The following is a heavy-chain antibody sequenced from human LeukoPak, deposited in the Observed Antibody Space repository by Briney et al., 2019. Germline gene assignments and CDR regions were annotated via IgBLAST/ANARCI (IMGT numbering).Heavy chain of an antibody. CDR2: IYYSGST. CDR1: GGSVSSSDYY. CDR3: ARRGSNSNSYYFDY. V-gene: IGHV4-39*01. J-gene: IGHJ4*02. Sequence: SETLSLTCAVSGGSVSSSDYYWGWIRQPPGKGLEWIGTIYYSGSTYYNPSLKSRDTISVDTSKNQFSLKLSSVTAADTAVYYCARRGSNSNSYYFDYWGQGTLVTVSS. D-gene: IGHD2/OR15-2a*01.